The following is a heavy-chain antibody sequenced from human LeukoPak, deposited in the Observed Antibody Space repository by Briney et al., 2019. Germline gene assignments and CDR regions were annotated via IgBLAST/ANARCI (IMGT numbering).Heavy chain of an antibody. Sequence: PSETLSLTCTVSGGSISSYYWSWIRQPPGKGLEWIGYIYYSGSTNYNPSLKSRVTISVDTSKNQFSLKLSSVTAADTAVYYCARAASLGVVISWGQGTLVTVSS. CDR2: IYYSGST. CDR1: GGSISSYY. V-gene: IGHV4-59*01. CDR3: ARAASLGVVIS. D-gene: IGHD3-3*01. J-gene: IGHJ4*02.